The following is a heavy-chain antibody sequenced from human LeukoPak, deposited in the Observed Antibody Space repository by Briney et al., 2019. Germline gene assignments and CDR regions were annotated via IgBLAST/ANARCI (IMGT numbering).Heavy chain of an antibody. CDR1: GFTFSSYW. Sequence: GGSLRLSCAASGFTFSSYWMSWVRQAPGKGLEWVANIKKDGSEKKYVDSVKGRFTISRDNAENSLYLQMNSLRAEDTAVYYCAKRSAESSGYFNYWGQGILVTVSS. CDR3: AKRSAESSGYFNY. D-gene: IGHD6-19*01. CDR2: IKKDGSEK. V-gene: IGHV3-7*01. J-gene: IGHJ4*02.